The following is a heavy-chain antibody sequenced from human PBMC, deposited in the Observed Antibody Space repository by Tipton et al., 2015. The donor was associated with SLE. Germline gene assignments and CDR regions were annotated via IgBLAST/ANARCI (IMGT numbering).Heavy chain of an antibody. CDR3: ARGPFQRWPPGAY. D-gene: IGHD6-19*01. J-gene: IGHJ4*02. Sequence: LRLSCAVYGGSFSGYHWSWIRQPPGQGLEWIGEIADNGSPNYNPSLKRRVTISLETSKSQFSLILNSLTAADTAVYYCARGPFQRWPPGAYWGQGTLVTVSS. CDR1: GGSFSGYH. CDR2: IADNGSP. V-gene: IGHV4-34*01.